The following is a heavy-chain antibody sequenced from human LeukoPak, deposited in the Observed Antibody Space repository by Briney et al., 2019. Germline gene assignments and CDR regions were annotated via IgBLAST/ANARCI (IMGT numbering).Heavy chain of an antibody. D-gene: IGHD6-13*01. Sequence: ASVKVSCKASGFTFTVYNIHWVRQAPGQRPEWMAWLNPNNGDTSYAQKFQGRVTMTSDTSISTAYLELSSLTSDDTAVYYCAGPWDPLIPAAGASHFDYWGQGTQVTVSS. J-gene: IGHJ4*02. CDR2: LNPNNGDT. CDR3: AGPWDPLIPAAGASHFDY. CDR1: GFTFTVYN. V-gene: IGHV1-2*02.